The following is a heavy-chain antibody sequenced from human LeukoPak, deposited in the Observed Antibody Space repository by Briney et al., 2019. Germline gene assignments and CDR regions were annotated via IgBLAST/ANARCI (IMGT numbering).Heavy chain of an antibody. CDR1: GYTFTSYD. D-gene: IGHD4/OR15-4a*01. V-gene: IGHV1-8*01. J-gene: IGHJ4*02. CDR3: ARGGSSYGDRDFDF. Sequence: ASVKVSCKASGYTFTSYDINWVRQATGQGLEWMGWMNPNSGNTGYAQKFQGRVTMTRNTSISTAYMELSSLRSEDTAVYYCARGGSSYGDRDFDFWGQGTLVTVSS. CDR2: MNPNSGNT.